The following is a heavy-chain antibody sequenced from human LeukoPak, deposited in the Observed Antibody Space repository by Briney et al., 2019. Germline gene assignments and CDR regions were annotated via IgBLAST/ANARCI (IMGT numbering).Heavy chain of an antibody. CDR1: GGSFSGYY. Sequence: SETLSLTCAVYGGSFSGYYWSWIRQPPGKGLEWIGEINHSGSTSYNPSLKSRVTISVDTSKNQFSLKLSSVTAADTAVYYCARAHSYCSSTSCYRYFDYWGQGTLVTVSS. CDR2: INHSGST. CDR3: ARAHSYCSSTSCYRYFDY. D-gene: IGHD2-2*01. J-gene: IGHJ4*02. V-gene: IGHV4-34*01.